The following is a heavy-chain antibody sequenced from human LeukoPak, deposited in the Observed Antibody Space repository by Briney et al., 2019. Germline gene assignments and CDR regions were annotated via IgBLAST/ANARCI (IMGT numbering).Heavy chain of an antibody. CDR3: AKVVIRYFDLPSYFDY. CDR2: ISGSGGST. CDR1: GFTFSSYA. Sequence: GGSLRLSCAASGFTFSSYAMSWVRQAPGKGLEWVSAISGSGGSTYYADSVKGRFTISRDNSKNTLYLQMNSLRAEDTAVYYCAKVVIRYFDLPSYFDYWGQGTLVTVSS. V-gene: IGHV3-23*01. D-gene: IGHD3-9*01. J-gene: IGHJ4*02.